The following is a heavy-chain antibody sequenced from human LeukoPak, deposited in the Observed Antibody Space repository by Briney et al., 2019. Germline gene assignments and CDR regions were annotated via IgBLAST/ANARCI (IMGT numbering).Heavy chain of an antibody. Sequence: PSQTLSLTCTVSGGSISSYYWSWIRQPPGKGLEWIGCIYYSGSTNYNPSLKSRVTISVDTSKNQFSLKLSSVTAADTAVYYCARDIQTDWFDPWGQGTLVTVSS. D-gene: IGHD5-18*01. J-gene: IGHJ5*02. CDR2: IYYSGST. CDR3: ARDIQTDWFDP. V-gene: IGHV4-59*01. CDR1: GGSISSYY.